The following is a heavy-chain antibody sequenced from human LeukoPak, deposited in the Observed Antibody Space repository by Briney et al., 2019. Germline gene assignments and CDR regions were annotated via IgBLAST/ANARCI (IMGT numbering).Heavy chain of an antibody. D-gene: IGHD3-10*01. J-gene: IGHJ5*02. CDR3: ARGVSYYYGSVLNWFDP. CDR2: MNPNSGNT. CDR1: GYTFTSYD. Sequence: ASVKVSCKASGYTFTSYDINWVRQATGQGLEWMGWMNPNSGNTGYAQKFQGRVTMTRNTSISTAYVELSSLRSEDTAVYYCARGVSYYYGSVLNWFDPWGQGTLVTVSS. V-gene: IGHV1-8*01.